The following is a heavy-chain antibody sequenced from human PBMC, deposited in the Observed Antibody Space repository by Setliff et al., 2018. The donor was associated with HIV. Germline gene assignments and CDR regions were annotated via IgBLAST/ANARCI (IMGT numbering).Heavy chain of an antibody. Sequence: SVKVSCKASGGRFRTYAISWVRQAPGQGLEWMGGIIPMLGTANYARDFQGKVTITADKSTSTAYMELTSLKFEDTAVYYCATGWLPTDYSFFYMDVWGKGTTVTSP. J-gene: IGHJ6*03. CDR2: IIPMLGTA. D-gene: IGHD5-12*01. CDR1: GGRFRTYA. CDR3: ATGWLPTDYSFFYMDV. V-gene: IGHV1-69*10.